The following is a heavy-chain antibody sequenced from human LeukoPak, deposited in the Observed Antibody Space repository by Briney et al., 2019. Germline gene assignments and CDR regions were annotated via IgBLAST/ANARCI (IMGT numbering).Heavy chain of an antibody. CDR3: ASVEWELLRGGYYDYGMDV. D-gene: IGHD1-26*01. CDR1: GYTFTSYD. Sequence: ASVKVSCKASGYTFTSYDINWVRQATGQGLEWMGWMNPNSGNTGYAQKFQGRVTMTRNTSISTAYMELSSLRSEDTAVYYCASVEWELLRGGYYDYGMDVWGQGTTVTVSS. V-gene: IGHV1-8*01. CDR2: MNPNSGNT. J-gene: IGHJ6*02.